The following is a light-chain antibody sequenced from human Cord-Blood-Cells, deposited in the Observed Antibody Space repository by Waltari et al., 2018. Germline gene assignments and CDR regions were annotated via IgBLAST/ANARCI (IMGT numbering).Light chain of an antibody. Sequence: DIQMTQSPSSLSASVGDRVTITCQASQDRSNYLNWYQQKPGKAPKLRIYDASNLETGVPSRFSGSGSGTDFTFTISSLQPEDIATYYCQQYDNLFTFGPGTKVDIK. V-gene: IGKV1-33*01. CDR3: QQYDNLFT. CDR2: DAS. J-gene: IGKJ3*01. CDR1: QDRSNY.